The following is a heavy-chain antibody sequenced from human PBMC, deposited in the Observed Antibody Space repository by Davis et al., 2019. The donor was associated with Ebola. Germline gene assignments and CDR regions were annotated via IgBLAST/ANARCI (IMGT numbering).Heavy chain of an antibody. CDR1: GFTFSTYA. Sequence: GESLKISCAASGFTFSTYAMNWVRQAPGKGLEWVSSISSSSSYIYYADSVKGRFTISRDNAKNSLYLQMNSLRAEDTAVYYCAKDQAIHYGMDVWGQGTTVTVSS. V-gene: IGHV3-21*01. J-gene: IGHJ6*02. CDR2: ISSSSSYI. D-gene: IGHD2-2*01. CDR3: AKDQAIHYGMDV.